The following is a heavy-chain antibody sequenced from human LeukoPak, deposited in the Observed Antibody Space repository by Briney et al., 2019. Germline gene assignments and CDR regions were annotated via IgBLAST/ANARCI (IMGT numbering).Heavy chain of an antibody. V-gene: IGHV3-23*01. J-gene: IGHJ4*02. CDR2: ISGSGGST. CDR3: ATGHYSSSCDY. Sequence: GGSLRLSCAASGFTFSSNAMSWVRQAPGKGLEWVSVISGSGGSTYYADSEKGRFTISRDNSRNALYLQMNSLRAEDTAVYYCATGHYSSSCDYSGQGTLVTVSS. CDR1: GFTFSSNA. D-gene: IGHD6-13*01.